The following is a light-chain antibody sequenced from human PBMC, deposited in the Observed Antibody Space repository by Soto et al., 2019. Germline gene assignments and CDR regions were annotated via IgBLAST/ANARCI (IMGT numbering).Light chain of an antibody. J-gene: IGLJ3*02. CDR1: TSNIGAPYD. V-gene: IGLV1-40*01. CDR3: SSYTTAYTQV. CDR2: GDN. Sequence: QSVLTQPPSVSGAPGQRVSISCTGSTSNIGAPYDVHWYQHLPGAAPKLLIYGDNNRPSGVPDRFSGSKSGTSASLAITRLQAEDEAHYYCSSYTTAYTQVFGGGTKLTVL.